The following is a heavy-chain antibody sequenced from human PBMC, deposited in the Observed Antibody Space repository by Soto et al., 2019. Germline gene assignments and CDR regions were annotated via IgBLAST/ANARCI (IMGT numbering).Heavy chain of an antibody. CDR1: GYSFTSYW. CDR2: IYLVDSDT. D-gene: IGHD4-17*01. Sequence: GESLKISCKGSGYSFTSYWIGWVRQMPGKGLEWMVIIYLVDSDTRYSPSFQGQVTISADKSISIAYLQWSSLKASDTAMYYCARRVDYGDYLGLYGMDVWGQGTTVTVSS. CDR3: ARRVDYGDYLGLYGMDV. J-gene: IGHJ6*02. V-gene: IGHV5-51*01.